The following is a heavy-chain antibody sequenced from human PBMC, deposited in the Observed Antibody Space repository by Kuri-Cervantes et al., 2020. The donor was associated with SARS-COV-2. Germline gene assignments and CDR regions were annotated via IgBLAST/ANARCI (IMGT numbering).Heavy chain of an antibody. J-gene: IGHJ3*02. CDR2: ISPNSGGT. CDR1: GYTFTGYF. Sequence: ASVKVSCKASGYTFTGYFVHWVRQAPGQGLEWMGWISPNSGGTNYAWKFQGRVTMSRDTFTSTASMELSRLTSDDTAIYYCARVDWATPRGPFDMWGQGTLVTVSS. D-gene: IGHD3/OR15-3a*01. V-gene: IGHV1-2*02. CDR3: ARVDWATPRGPFDM.